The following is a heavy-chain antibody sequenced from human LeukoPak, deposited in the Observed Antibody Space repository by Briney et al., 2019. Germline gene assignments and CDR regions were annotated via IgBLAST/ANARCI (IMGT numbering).Heavy chain of an antibody. CDR2: INQDGSEK. J-gene: IGHJ4*02. V-gene: IGHV3-7*01. Sequence: GGSLRLPCAASEFTLSRYWMSWVRQAPGKGLEWVANINQDGSEKYYVDSVKGRFTISRDNAKNSLYLQMNSLRAEDTAVYYCATSDYWGQGTLVTVSS. CDR3: ATSDY. CDR1: EFTLSRYW.